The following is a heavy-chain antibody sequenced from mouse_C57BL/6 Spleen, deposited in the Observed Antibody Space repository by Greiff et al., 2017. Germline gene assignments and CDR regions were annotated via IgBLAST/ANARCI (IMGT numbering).Heavy chain of an antibody. V-gene: IGHV5-6*02. CDR1: GFTFSSYG. D-gene: IGHD2-4*01. CDR2: ISSGGSYT. CDR3: ARRGITTVTDY. J-gene: IGHJ4*01. Sequence: EVKLMESGGDLVKPGGSLKLSCAASGFTFSSYGMSWVRQTPDKRLEWVATISSGGSYTYYPDSVKGRFTISRDNAKNTLYLQMSSLKSEDTAMYYCARRGITTVTDYWGQGTSVTVSS.